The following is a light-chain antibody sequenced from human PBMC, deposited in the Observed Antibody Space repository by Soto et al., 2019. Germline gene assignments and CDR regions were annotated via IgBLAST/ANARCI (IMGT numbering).Light chain of an antibody. CDR3: QQYGSAPFT. CDR2: GAS. CDR1: QSLTTRY. V-gene: IGKV3-20*01. J-gene: IGKJ3*01. Sequence: EIVLTQSPGTLSLSPGERATLSCRASQSLTTRYLAWYQHIPGQAPRLLIYGASSRATGTPDRFSGSGSGTDFTLTISGLEPEDFAVYFCQQYGSAPFTFGPGTRVEI.